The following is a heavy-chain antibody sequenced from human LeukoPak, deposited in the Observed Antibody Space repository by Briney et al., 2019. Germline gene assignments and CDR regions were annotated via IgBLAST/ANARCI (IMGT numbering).Heavy chain of an antibody. CDR3: ARELRSCSSTSCFYYGMDV. CDR1: GYTFTGYY. D-gene: IGHD2-2*01. CDR2: INPNSGGT. V-gene: IGHV1-2*02. J-gene: IGHJ6*02. Sequence: ASVKVSCKASGYTFTGYYMHWVRQAPGQGLEWMGWINPNSGGTNYAQKFQGRVTMTRDTSISTAYMELSRLGSDNTAVYYCARELRSCSSTSCFYYGMDVWGQGTTVTVSS.